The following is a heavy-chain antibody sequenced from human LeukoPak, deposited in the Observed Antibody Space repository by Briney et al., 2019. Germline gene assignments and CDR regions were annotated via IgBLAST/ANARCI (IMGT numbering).Heavy chain of an antibody. D-gene: IGHD1-26*01. J-gene: IGHJ4*02. Sequence: ASVKVSCKASGYTFTGYYMHWVRQAPGQGLEWMGWINPNSGGTNYAQKFQGRVTMTRDTSISTAYMELSRLRADDTAVYYCARSRASVGSSTYSDYWGQGTLVTVS. V-gene: IGHV1-2*02. CDR2: INPNSGGT. CDR3: ARSRASVGSSTYSDY. CDR1: GYTFTGYY.